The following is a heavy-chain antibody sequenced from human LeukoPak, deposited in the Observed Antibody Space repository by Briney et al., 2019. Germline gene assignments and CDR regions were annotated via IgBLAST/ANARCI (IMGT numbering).Heavy chain of an antibody. CDR3: AKEGRGMGAATMDY. D-gene: IGHD1-26*01. V-gene: IGHV3-23*01. CDR1: GFTFSNYA. CDR2: ISGSGGST. J-gene: IGHJ4*02. Sequence: GGSLRLSCADSGFTFSNYAMSWVRQAPGKGLEWVSGISGSGGSTYYADSVGRFSISRDNSNNTLYLQLTSLRADDTAVYYCAKEGRGMGAATMDYWGQRTLVTVSS.